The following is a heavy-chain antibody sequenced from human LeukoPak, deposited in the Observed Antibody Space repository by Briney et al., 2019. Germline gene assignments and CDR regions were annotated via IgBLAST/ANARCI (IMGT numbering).Heavy chain of an antibody. CDR1: GGSVSSGSYY. CDR3: ARHPPSYYDFWSGYDSTFDY. CDR2: ISYIGST. V-gene: IGHV4-61*01. J-gene: IGHJ4*02. D-gene: IGHD3-3*01. Sequence: SETLSLTCTVSGGSVSSGSYYWSWIRQPPEKGLEWIGDISYIGSTNYNPSLKSRLTISVDTSKNQFSLRLSSVTAADTAVYYCARHPPSYYDFWSGYDSTFDYWGQGTLVTVSS.